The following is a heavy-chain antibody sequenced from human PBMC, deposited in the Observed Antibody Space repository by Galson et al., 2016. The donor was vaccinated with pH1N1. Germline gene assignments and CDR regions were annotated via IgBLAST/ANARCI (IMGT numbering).Heavy chain of an antibody. CDR2: INQDGDKK. J-gene: IGHJ4*02. CDR3: ARAVGNFDSH. Sequence: SLRLSCAASGFSLSSFWMQWVRQAPGKGLQWVANINQDGDKKYYVGSVEGRFTISRDNAKNSLYLQMNNLRAEDTAVYYCARAVGNFDSHWGQGTLVTVSS. V-gene: IGHV3-7*01. CDR1: GFSLSSFW. D-gene: IGHD3-9*01.